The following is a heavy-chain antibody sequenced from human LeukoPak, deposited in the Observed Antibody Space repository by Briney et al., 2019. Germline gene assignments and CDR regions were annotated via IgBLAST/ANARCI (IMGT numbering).Heavy chain of an antibody. CDR3: ARDITDYYYGMDV. CDR1: GFTFSSYG. CDR2: IWYDGSNK. J-gene: IGHJ6*02. V-gene: IGHV3-33*01. D-gene: IGHD3-3*01. Sequence: GGSLRLSCAVSGFTFSSYGMHWVRQAPGKGLEWVAVIWYDGSNKYYADSVKGRFTISRDNSKNTLYLQMNSLRAEDTAVYYCARDITDYYYGMDVWGQGTTVTVSS.